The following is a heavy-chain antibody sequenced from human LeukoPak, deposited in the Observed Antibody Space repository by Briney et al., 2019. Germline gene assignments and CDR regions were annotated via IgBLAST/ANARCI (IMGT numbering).Heavy chain of an antibody. CDR2: ISSSSSYI. J-gene: IGHJ4*02. CDR1: GFTFSSIY. V-gene: IGHV3-21*01. D-gene: IGHD3-22*01. CDR3: ARGERHYYDSSGYYCRY. Sequence: GGSLRLSCAASGFTFSSIYMSWVRQAPGKGLEWVSSISSSSSYIYYTDSVKGRFTISRDNAKNSLYLQMNSLRAEDTAVYYCARGERHYYDSSGYYCRYWGQGTLVTVSS.